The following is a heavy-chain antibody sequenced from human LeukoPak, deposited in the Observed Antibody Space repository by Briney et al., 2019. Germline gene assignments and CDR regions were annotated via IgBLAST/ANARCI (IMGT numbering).Heavy chain of an antibody. Sequence: PGGPLRLSCAASGFTFSSYWMHWVRQAPGKGLVWVSRINSDGSSTSYADSVKGRFTISRDNAKNTLYLQMNSLRAEDTAVYYCAQLWFGELSSFDYWGQGTLVTVSS. CDR1: GFTFSSYW. CDR2: INSDGSST. J-gene: IGHJ4*02. V-gene: IGHV3-74*01. CDR3: AQLWFGELSSFDY. D-gene: IGHD3-10*01.